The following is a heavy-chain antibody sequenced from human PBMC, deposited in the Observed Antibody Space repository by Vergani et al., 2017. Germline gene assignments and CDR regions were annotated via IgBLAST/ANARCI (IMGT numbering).Heavy chain of an antibody. J-gene: IGHJ4*02. Sequence: QVQLQEWGAGLLKTSETLSLTCGVSGGSFSDYYWSWIRQAPGMGLEWIGEVNHGGSTNYNPSLKSRVSKSVDTSKNQFSLQLTSVTAADSALYFCASIARAPTRRNPPPDYWGQGILVTVSS. D-gene: IGHD3-16*02. V-gene: IGHV4-34*01. CDR1: GGSFSDYY. CDR2: VNHGGST. CDR3: ASIARAPTRRNPPPDY.